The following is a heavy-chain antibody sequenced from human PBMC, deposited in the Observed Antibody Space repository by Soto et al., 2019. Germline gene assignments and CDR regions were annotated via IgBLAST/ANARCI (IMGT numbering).Heavy chain of an antibody. Sequence: ASVKVSCKASGYTFTSYYMHWVRQAPGQGLEWMGIINPSGGSTSYAQKFQGRVTMTRDTSTSTVYMELSSLRSEDTAVYYCARPARNDYGDYYLQFDYWGQGTLVTV. V-gene: IGHV1-46*01. D-gene: IGHD4-17*01. J-gene: IGHJ4*02. CDR1: GYTFTSYY. CDR2: INPSGGST. CDR3: ARPARNDYGDYYLQFDY.